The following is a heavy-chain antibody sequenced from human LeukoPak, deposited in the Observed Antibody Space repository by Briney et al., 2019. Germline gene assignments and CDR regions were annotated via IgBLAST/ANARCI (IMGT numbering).Heavy chain of an antibody. CDR3: ARVDDYSNSLDY. CDR2: ISSSSSYI. Sequence: GGSLRLSCAASGFTFSSYSMNWVRQAPGKGLEWVSSISSSSSYIYYADSVKGRFTIPRDNAKNSLYLQMNSLRAEDTAVYYCARVDDYSNSLDYWGQGTLVTVSS. J-gene: IGHJ4*02. CDR1: GFTFSSYS. D-gene: IGHD4-11*01. V-gene: IGHV3-21*01.